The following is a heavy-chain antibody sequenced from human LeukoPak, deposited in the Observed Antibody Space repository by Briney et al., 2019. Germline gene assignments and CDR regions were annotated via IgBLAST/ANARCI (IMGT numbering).Heavy chain of an antibody. CDR2: INHSGST. J-gene: IGHJ6*03. Sequence: SETLSLTCAVYGGSFSGYYWSWIRQPPGKGLEWIGEINHSGSTNYNPSLKSRVTISVDTSKNQFSLKLSSVTAADTAVYYCARRPITMAHYYYMDVWGNGTTVTISS. V-gene: IGHV4-34*01. CDR3: ARRPITMAHYYYMDV. CDR1: GGSFSGYY. D-gene: IGHD3-10*01.